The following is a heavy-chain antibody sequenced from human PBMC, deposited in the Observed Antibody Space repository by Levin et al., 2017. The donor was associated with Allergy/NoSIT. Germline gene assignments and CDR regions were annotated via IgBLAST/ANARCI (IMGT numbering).Heavy chain of an antibody. CDR2: IKEDGSQT. CDR1: GFTFRNYW. CDR3: TRYGTGWYNFDS. Sequence: PGGSLRLSCAASGFTFRNYWMSWVRQTPGKGLEWVANIKEDGSQTYYVDSVKARFTISRDNAKNSLFLQMNSLRAEDTAVYYCTRYGTGWYNFDSWGQGTLVTVSS. D-gene: IGHD6-19*01. V-gene: IGHV3-7*01. J-gene: IGHJ4*02.